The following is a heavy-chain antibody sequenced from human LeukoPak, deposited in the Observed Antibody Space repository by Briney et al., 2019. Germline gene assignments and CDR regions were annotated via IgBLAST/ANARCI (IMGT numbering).Heavy chain of an antibody. CDR2: IYVSAVP. J-gene: IGHJ6*03. Sequence: SVTLSLTCTGAGGTISSHRWSWFRHPPGQGLKWIGNIYVSAVPNDNPSLKSLVSMSLDSSENQFFQMRTSVTAADTAVYYCATHATRTPQLLYFIDVGGKETTVTVSS. V-gene: IGHV4-4*07. CDR1: GGTISSHR. CDR3: ATHATRTPQLLYFIDV. D-gene: IGHD3-9*01.